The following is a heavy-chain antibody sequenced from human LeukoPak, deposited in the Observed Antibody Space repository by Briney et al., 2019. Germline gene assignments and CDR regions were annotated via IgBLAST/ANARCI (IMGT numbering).Heavy chain of an antibody. D-gene: IGHD6-13*01. J-gene: IGHJ6*02. CDR3: ARDRRQQLTTGYYYYGMDV. CDR1: GGTFSSYA. Sequence: ASVKVSCKASGGTFSSYAISWVRQAPGQGLEWMGRIIPILGIANYAQKFQGRVTITADKSTSTAYMELSSLRSEDTAVYYCARDRRQQLTTGYYYYGMDVWGQGTTVTVSS. CDR2: IIPILGIA. V-gene: IGHV1-69*04.